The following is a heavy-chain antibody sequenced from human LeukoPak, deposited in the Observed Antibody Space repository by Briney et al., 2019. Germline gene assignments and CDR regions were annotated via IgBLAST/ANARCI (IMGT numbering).Heavy chain of an antibody. J-gene: IGHJ6*03. Sequence: ASVKVSCKASGYTFTSYGISWVRQAPGQGLEWMGWISAYNGNTNYAQKLRGRVTMTTDTSTSTAYMELRSLRSDDTAVYYCARGSPYDFWGPVPMDVWGKGTTVTVSS. CDR1: GYTFTSYG. CDR2: ISAYNGNT. CDR3: ARGSPYDFWGPVPMDV. D-gene: IGHD3-3*01. V-gene: IGHV1-18*01.